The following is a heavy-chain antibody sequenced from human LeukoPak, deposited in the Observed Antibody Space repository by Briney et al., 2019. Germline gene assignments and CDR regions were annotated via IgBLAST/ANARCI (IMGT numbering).Heavy chain of an antibody. J-gene: IGHJ2*01. CDR1: GDSINSGNSY. CDR3: ARVPVGNYYYTTGYFDL. Sequence: TLSLTCTVSGDSINSGNSYWAWIRQHPEKGLEWIGYVSYSASTYYNPSLKSRLTMSVDTSKNQFSLKLNSVTAADTAVYYCARVPVGNYYYTTGYFDLWGRGTLVTVSS. V-gene: IGHV4-31*03. CDR2: VSYSAST. D-gene: IGHD3-22*01.